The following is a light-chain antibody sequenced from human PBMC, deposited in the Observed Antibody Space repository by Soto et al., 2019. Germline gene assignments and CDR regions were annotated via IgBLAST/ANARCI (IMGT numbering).Light chain of an antibody. CDR2: AAS. CDR1: QSISNF. V-gene: IGKV1-39*01. CDR3: QETYSGPVT. J-gene: IGKJ4*01. Sequence: DIQLTQFPSSLSASVGDRVTITCRSSQSISNFINWYQQKPVKAPKFLIYAASTLQSGVPSRFSGSGSGTEFTLTISSLQPEDFATYYCQETYSGPVTFGGGTKVEI.